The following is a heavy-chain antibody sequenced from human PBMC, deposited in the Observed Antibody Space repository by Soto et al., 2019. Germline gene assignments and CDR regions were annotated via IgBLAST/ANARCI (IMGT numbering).Heavy chain of an antibody. Sequence: GGSLRLSCAASEFTFSRYCMSWVRQAPGKGLEWVANIKQDGSEKSYVDSVKGRFTISRDNAKNSLYLQMNSLRAEDTSVYYCVSNFRDSNYAYLTYWGQGTLVTVSS. CDR2: IKQDGSEK. D-gene: IGHD4-4*01. CDR3: VSNFRDSNYAYLTY. CDR1: EFTFSRYC. J-gene: IGHJ4*02. V-gene: IGHV3-7*01.